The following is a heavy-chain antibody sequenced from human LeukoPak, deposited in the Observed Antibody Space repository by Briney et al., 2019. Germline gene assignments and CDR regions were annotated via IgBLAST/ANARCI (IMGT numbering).Heavy chain of an antibody. Sequence: PGESLALSCVGFGFKFGNFAMDWGRQPLGKGLGWVGNIKEDGTEKNLVDSVKGRFTISRDNTKNLLYLQMNSLRAEDTAVYYCARKASDWLGDYVDYWGQGTLVTVSS. CDR1: GFKFGNFA. J-gene: IGHJ4*02. V-gene: IGHV3-7*02. CDR3: ARKASDWLGDYVDY. CDR2: IKEDGTEK. D-gene: IGHD3-9*01.